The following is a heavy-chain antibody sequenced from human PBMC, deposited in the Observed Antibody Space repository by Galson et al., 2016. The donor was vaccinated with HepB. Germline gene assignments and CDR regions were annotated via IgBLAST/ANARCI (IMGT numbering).Heavy chain of an antibody. CDR3: AVKSVVPYSFDY. Sequence: SETLSLTCAVYGESSSGYFWSWIRQTPGKGLEWIGEINLGGNTTYNPSLTSRLTISVDSSNNHFSLKVSSVTAADTAIYYCAVKSVVPYSFDYWGRGTQVTVSS. CDR2: INLGGNT. D-gene: IGHD2-21*01. V-gene: IGHV4-34*01. CDR1: GESSSGYF. J-gene: IGHJ4*02.